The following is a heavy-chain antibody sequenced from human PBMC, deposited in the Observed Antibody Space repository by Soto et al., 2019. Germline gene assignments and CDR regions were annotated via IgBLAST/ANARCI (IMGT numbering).Heavy chain of an antibody. V-gene: IGHV1-46*01. D-gene: IGHD3-22*01. CDR3: ARAVEDSSGYLDY. CDR2: INPSGGST. CDR1: GYTFTKFH. J-gene: IGHJ4*02. Sequence: GASVKVSCKTSGYTFTKFHIHWVRQAPGQGLEWMGMINPSGGSTSDAQKFQGRVTMTSDTSTSTVYMELSSLRSEDTAVYYCARAVEDSSGYLDYWGQGTLVTVSS.